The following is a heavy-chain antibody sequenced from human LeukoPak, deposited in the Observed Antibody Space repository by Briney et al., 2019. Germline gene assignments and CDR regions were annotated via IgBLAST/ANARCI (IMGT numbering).Heavy chain of an antibody. CDR2: MSPNSGDT. D-gene: IGHD7-27*01. J-gene: IGHJ4*02. V-gene: IGHV1-8*01. CDR1: GYTFTSYD. Sequence: ASVKVSCKASGYTFTSYDFNWVRQATGQRPEWMGWMSPNSGDTGYAQKFQDRVTMTRNTSISTAYMELSSLRSDGTAVYYCARGPPNWGYDYWGPGTLVTVSS. CDR3: ARGPPNWGYDY.